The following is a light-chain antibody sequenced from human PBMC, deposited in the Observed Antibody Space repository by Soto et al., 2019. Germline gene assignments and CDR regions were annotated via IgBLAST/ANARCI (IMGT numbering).Light chain of an antibody. CDR2: DAS. CDR3: QQGVT. Sequence: EIVLTQAPATLSLSPGERATLSCRASQSVSSYLAWYQQKPGQAPSLLIYDASNRATGIPARSSGSWSGTDFTLTISRLEPEDFAVYYCQQGVTFGGGTKVEI. V-gene: IGKV3-11*01. J-gene: IGKJ4*01. CDR1: QSVSSY.